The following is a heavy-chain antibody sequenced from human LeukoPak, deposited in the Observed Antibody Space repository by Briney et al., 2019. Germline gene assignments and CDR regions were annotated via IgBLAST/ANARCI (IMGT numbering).Heavy chain of an antibody. D-gene: IGHD2-2*01. CDR3: ARHEDIVVVPAAMDV. CDR2: IYPGDSDT. Sequence: GESLKISCKGSGYSFTSYWIGWVRQMPGKGLEWMGIIYPGDSDTRYSPSFQGQVTTSADKSISTAYLQWSSLKASDTAMYYCARHEDIVVVPAAMDVWGQGTTVTVSS. CDR1: GYSFTSYW. V-gene: IGHV5-51*01. J-gene: IGHJ6*02.